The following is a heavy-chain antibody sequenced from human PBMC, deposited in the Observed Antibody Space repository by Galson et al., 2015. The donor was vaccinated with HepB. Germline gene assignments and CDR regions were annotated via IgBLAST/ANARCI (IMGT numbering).Heavy chain of an antibody. V-gene: IGHV3-48*04. CDR2: ISSSSSTI. J-gene: IGHJ2*01. Sequence: SLRLSCAASGFTFSSYSMNWVRQAPGKGLEWVSYISSSSSTIYYADSVKGRFTISRDNAKNSLYLQMNSLRAEDTAVYYCARVGGWFGELSHWYFDLWGRGTLVTVSS. D-gene: IGHD3-10*01. CDR1: GFTFSSYS. CDR3: ARVGGWFGELSHWYFDL.